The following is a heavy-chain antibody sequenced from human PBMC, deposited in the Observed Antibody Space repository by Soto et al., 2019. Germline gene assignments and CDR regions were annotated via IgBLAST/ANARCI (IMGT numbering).Heavy chain of an antibody. J-gene: IGHJ4*02. CDR1: GGSISSSSYY. CDR2: IYYSGST. D-gene: IGHD1-26*01. CDR3: TTPPYSGSAFEY. Sequence: SETLSLTCTVSGGSISSSSYYWGWIRQPPGKGLEWIGSIYYSGSTYYNPSLKSRVTISVDTSKNQFSLKLRSVTAADTAVYYCTTPPYSGSAFEYWGQGTLVTVSS. V-gene: IGHV4-39*01.